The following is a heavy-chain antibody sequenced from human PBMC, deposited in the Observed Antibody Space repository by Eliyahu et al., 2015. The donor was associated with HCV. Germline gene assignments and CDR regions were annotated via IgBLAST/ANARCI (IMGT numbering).Heavy chain of an antibody. CDR1: GYDFTGYW. V-gene: IGHV5-51*01. J-gene: IGHJ4*02. CDR2: IYPGDSDT. Sequence: EVQLVQSGAELKKPGESLRISCKGSGYDFTGYWIAWVRQMPGKGLEWVGNIYPGDSDTRYRPSFQGQVTISVDKSISTAYLQWSSLEASDTAMYYCARVWDGYNDFWGRGTLVTVSS. D-gene: IGHD5-24*01. CDR3: ARVWDGYNDF.